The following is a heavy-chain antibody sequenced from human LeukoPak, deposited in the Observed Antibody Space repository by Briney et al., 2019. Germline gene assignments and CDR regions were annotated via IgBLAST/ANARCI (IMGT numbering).Heavy chain of an antibody. CDR2: INTYNGNT. CDR1: GYTFASYG. V-gene: IGHV1-18*01. Sequence: ASVKVSCKASGYTFASYGVCWVRQAPGQGLEWMGWINTYNGNTDYAQNLQDRVTMTTDTSTSTAYMELRSLRSDDTAVYYCARDQFDCTGGSCYNYYYYYGMDVWGQGTTVTVSS. J-gene: IGHJ6*02. D-gene: IGHD2-15*01. CDR3: ARDQFDCTGGSCYNYYYYYGMDV.